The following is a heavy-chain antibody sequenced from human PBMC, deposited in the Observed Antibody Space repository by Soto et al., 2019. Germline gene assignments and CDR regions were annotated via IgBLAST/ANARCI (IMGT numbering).Heavy chain of an antibody. V-gene: IGHV3-30*03. D-gene: IGHD3-16*01. CDR3: VAAPYTRHGY. CDR1: GFTFSSYG. Sequence: PPGGSLRLSCAAPGFTFSSYGMHWVRQAPGKGLEWVAVISYDGSNKYYAGSVKGRFTISRDNSKNTLYLQMNSLRAEDTAVYYCVAAPYTRHGYWGQGTLVTVSS. J-gene: IGHJ4*02. CDR2: ISYDGSNK.